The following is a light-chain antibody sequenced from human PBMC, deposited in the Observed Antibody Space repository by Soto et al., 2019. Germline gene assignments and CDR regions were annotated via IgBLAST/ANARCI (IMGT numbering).Light chain of an antibody. CDR2: GAS. Sequence: EIVLTQSPGTLSLSPGERATLSCRASQSFSSSYLAWYQQKPGQAPRLLIYGASSSATGIPDRFSGSGSGTDFTLTISRLEPEDFEVYYCQYYGSSPVTFGPGTKVYIK. V-gene: IGKV3-20*01. CDR1: QSFSSSY. CDR3: QYYGSSPVT. J-gene: IGKJ3*01.